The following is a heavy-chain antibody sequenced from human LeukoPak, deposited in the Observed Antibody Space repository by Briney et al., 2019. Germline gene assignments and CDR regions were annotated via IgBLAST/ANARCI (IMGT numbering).Heavy chain of an antibody. V-gene: IGHV1-46*01. Sequence: ASVKVSCKASGYIFTSYYMHWVRQAPGQGLEWMGIINPSGGSPSYAQKFQGRVTMTRDMSASTVYLELSSLRSEDTTVYYCARGYCSGGSCFNFDHWGQGTLVTVSS. J-gene: IGHJ4*02. CDR1: GYIFTSYY. CDR2: INPSGGSP. CDR3: ARGYCSGGSCFNFDH. D-gene: IGHD2-15*01.